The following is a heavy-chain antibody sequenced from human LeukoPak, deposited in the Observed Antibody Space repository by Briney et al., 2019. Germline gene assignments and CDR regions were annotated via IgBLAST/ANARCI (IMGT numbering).Heavy chain of an antibody. CDR2: INPNSGGT. V-gene: IGHV1-2*02. CDR3: ARDIVLMVYATPYYFDY. D-gene: IGHD2-8*01. Sequence: GASVKVSCKASGYTFTGYYIHWVRQAPGQGLEWMGWINPNSGGTNYAQKFQGRVTMTRDTSISTAYMELSRLRSDDTAVYYCARDIVLMVYATPYYFDYWGQGTLVTVSS. J-gene: IGHJ4*02. CDR1: GYTFTGYY.